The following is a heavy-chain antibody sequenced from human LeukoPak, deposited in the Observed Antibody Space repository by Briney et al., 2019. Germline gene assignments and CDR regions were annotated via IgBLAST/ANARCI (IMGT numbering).Heavy chain of an antibody. CDR1: GGSITSYY. Sequence: RPSETLSLTCTASGGSITSYYWSWIRQPPGKGLEWIGYIYYSGSTNYNPPLKSRVTISVETSKNQFSLKLRSVTAADTAVYYCARHIPGNPYFDYWGQGTLVTVSS. CDR2: IYYSGST. CDR3: ARHIPGNPYFDY. J-gene: IGHJ4*02. V-gene: IGHV4-59*08. D-gene: IGHD2/OR15-2a*01.